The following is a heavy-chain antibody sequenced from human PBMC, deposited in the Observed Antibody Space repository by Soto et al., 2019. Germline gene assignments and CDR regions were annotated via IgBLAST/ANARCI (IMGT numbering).Heavy chain of an antibody. V-gene: IGHV3-7*01. J-gene: IGHJ4*02. CDR1: GFSFGSYR. CDR3: ERQEGNGWFPNSDH. CDR2: IDPDGSEK. Sequence: GGSLRLSCAASGFSFGSYRMTWVRQAPGKGLEWVANIDPDGSEKFYVDSVKGRFTISRDNAQSPLYLQMNSLRAEDTEMYYCERQEGNGWFPNSDHWGQGTLVTVSS. D-gene: IGHD6-19*01.